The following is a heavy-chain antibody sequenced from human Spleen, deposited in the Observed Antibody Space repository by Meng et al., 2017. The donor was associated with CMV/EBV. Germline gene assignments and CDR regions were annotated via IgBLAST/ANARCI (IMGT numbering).Heavy chain of an antibody. V-gene: IGHV3-7*01. J-gene: IGHJ4*02. CDR1: GFTVSSNY. CDR2: IKQDGSEK. CDR3: ARSGLVIVGATGGDY. D-gene: IGHD1-26*01. Sequence: GGSLRLSCAASGFTVSSNYMSWVRQAPGKGLEWVANIKQDGSEKYYVDSVKGRFTISRDNAKNSLYLQMNSLRAEDTAVYYCARSGLVIVGATGGDYWGQGTLVTVSS.